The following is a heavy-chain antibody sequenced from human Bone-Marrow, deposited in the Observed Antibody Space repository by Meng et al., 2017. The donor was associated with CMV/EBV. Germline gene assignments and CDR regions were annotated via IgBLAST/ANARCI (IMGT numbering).Heavy chain of an antibody. D-gene: IGHD6-13*01. CDR3: AGGSAAAAKMGLDY. J-gene: IGHJ4*02. Sequence: SVKVSCKASGGTFSSYAISWVRQAPGQGLEWMGGIIPIFGTANYAQKFQGRVTITTDESTSTAYMELSSPRAEDTAVYYCAGGSAAAAKMGLDYWGQGTLVTVSS. CDR1: GGTFSSYA. CDR2: IIPIFGTA. V-gene: IGHV1-69*05.